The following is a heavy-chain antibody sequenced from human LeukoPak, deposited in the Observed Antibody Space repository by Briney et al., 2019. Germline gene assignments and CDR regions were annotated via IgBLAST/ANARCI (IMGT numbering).Heavy chain of an antibody. D-gene: IGHD2-2*01. CDR3: ARHSAHASTNDAFDI. J-gene: IGHJ3*02. Sequence: PSETLSHTRTLPGGSITSHYWSWIRQPPGKGLGWMGYMYHSGSINYNPFLKSRVTITVDTSKNQFSLKLSSVTAADTAVYYCARHSAHASTNDAFDIWGQGTMVTVSS. CDR2: MYHSGSI. V-gene: IGHV4-59*11. CDR1: GGSITSHY.